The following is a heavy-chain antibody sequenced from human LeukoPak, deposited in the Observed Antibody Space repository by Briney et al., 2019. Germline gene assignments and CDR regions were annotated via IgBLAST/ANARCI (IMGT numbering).Heavy chain of an antibody. D-gene: IGHD3-3*01. V-gene: IGHV3-49*04. CDR3: TRGITIFGVVPNWFDP. J-gene: IGHJ5*02. CDR1: GFTFGDYA. Sequence: GGSLRLSCKASGFTFGDYAMSWVRQAPGKGLEWVGFIRSQAYGGTTEYAASVKGRFTISRDGSKSIAYLQMNSLRTEDTAVYYCTRGITIFGVVPNWFDPWGQGTLVTVSS. CDR2: IRSQAYGGTT.